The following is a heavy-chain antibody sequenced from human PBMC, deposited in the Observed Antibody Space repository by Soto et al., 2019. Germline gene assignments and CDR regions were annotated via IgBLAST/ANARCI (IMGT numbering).Heavy chain of an antibody. J-gene: IGHJ4*02. CDR2: IFYTGST. CDR1: GGTINSGDYF. Sequence: SETLSLTCSVSGGTINSGDYFWSWIRQPPGKGLEWIGSIFYTGSTYYSPSLKSRASMSMDTSKHLFSLRLRSLTAADTAVYFCARVKATLYRDYYFDYWGQGTLVTVS. V-gene: IGHV4-30-4*01. CDR3: ARVKATLYRDYYFDY. D-gene: IGHD5-12*01.